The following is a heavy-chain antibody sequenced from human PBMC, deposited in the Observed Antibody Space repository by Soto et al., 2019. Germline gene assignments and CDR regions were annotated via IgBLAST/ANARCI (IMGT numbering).Heavy chain of an antibody. CDR1: RYSFTCPW. CDR3: ARLRVGPRKDEERARYQLLGKGYYYYRDV. Sequence: ASQKITCKRSRYSFTCPWIAWVPQMPGKVQTWMCILYPGASDNRYSPSFQGKVTTSADKSISTAYLQWSSLKASDTAMYSCARLRVGPRKDEERARYQLLGKGYYYYRDVWGRGTTVTVS. D-gene: IGHD2-2*01. CDR2: LYPGASDN. V-gene: IGHV5-51*01. J-gene: IGHJ6*03.